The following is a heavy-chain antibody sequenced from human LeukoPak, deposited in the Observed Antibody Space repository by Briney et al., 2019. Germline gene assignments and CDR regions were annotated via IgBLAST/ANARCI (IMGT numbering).Heavy chain of an antibody. CDR3: VRADAKKTAMVDY. J-gene: IGHJ4*02. CDR2: ISGSADIT. V-gene: IGHV3-23*01. CDR1: GFMFRSYG. Sequence: GGSLRLSCAASGFMFRSYGMRWVRQAPGKGLEWVSSISGSADITYYADSVKGRFTISRDNSKNTLYLQINSLRAEDTAVYYCVRADAKKTAMVDYWGRGTLVAVSS. D-gene: IGHD5-18*01.